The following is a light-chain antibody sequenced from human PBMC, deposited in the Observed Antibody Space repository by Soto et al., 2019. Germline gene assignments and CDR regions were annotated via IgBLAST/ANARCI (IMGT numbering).Light chain of an antibody. CDR1: QSVPANY. Sequence: EIVLTQSPGTLSLSPGERVTLSCRASQSVPANYLAWYQQKPGQAPRLLIYGASNRATGIPDRFSGSGSGTDFTFTVSRLEAEDFAVYYCLQYGTPWWTFGQGARVEIK. J-gene: IGKJ1*01. CDR2: GAS. CDR3: LQYGTPWWT. V-gene: IGKV3-20*01.